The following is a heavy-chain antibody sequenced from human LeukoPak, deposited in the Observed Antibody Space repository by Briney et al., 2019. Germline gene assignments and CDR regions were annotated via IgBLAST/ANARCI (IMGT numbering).Heavy chain of an antibody. J-gene: IGHJ3*02. V-gene: IGHV3-30-3*01. CDR1: GFTFSSYW. CDR3: ARDPQINAFDI. CDR2: ISYDGSNK. Sequence: GSLRLSCAASGFTFSSYWMSWVRQAPGKGLEWVAVISYDGSNKYYADSVKGRFTISRDNSKNTLCLQMSSLRAEDTAVYYCARDPQINAFDIWGQGTMVTVSS.